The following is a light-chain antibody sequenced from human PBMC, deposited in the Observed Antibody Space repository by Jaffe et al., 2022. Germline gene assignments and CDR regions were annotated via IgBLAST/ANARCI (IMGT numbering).Light chain of an antibody. V-gene: IGLV1-51*01. CDR2: DNN. CDR1: SSNIGNNY. Sequence: QSVLTQPPSVSAAPGQKVTISCSGGSSNIGNNYVSWYQQLPGTAPKLLIYDNNRRPSGIPDRFSGSTSGTSATLGITGLQTGDEADYYCGTWDSSLTAYVFGTGTKVTVL. J-gene: IGLJ1*01. CDR3: GTWDSSLTAYV.